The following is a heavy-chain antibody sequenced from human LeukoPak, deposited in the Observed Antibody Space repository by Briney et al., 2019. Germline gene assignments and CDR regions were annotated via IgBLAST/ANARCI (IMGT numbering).Heavy chain of an antibody. D-gene: IGHD2-8*01. CDR1: GYSISSGYY. CDR3: ARDRCTNGVCYAPRGLMDV. CDR2: IYHSGST. J-gene: IGHJ6*04. V-gene: IGHV4-38-2*02. Sequence: SETLSLTCTVSGYSISSGYYWGWIRQPPGKGLEWIGSIYHSGSTYYNPSLKSRVTISVDTSKNQFSLKLSSVTAADTAVYYCARDRCTNGVCYAPRGLMDVWGKGTTVTVSS.